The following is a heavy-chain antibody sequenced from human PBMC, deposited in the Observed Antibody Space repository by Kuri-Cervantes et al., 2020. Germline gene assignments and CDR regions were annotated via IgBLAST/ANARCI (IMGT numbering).Heavy chain of an antibody. V-gene: IGHV1-3*02. J-gene: IGHJ6*02. CDR3: ARKEPVIAAAMDV. CDR1: GCTFTSYA. Sequence: ASVKVSCKASGCTFTSYAMHWVRQAPGQRLEWMGWSNAGNGDTKYSQEFQGRVTITRDTSTSTAYMELRSLRSDDTAVYYRARKEPVIAAAMDVWGQGTTVTVSS. CDR2: SNAGNGDT. D-gene: IGHD6-13*01.